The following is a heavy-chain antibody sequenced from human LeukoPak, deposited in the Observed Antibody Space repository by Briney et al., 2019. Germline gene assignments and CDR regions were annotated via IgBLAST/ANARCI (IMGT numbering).Heavy chain of an antibody. D-gene: IGHD5-24*01. J-gene: IGHJ4*02. CDR2: IIPIFGIA. CDR1: GGTFSSYA. Sequence: ASVPVSCKASGGTFSSYAISWVRQAPGQGLEWMGRIIPIFGIANYAQKFQGRVTITADKSTSTAYMELSSLRSEDTAVYYCATHGYKTDYWGQGTLVTVSS. V-gene: IGHV1-69*04. CDR3: ATHGYKTDY.